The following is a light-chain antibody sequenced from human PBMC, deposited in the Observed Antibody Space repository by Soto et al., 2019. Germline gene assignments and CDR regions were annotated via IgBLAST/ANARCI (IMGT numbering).Light chain of an antibody. J-gene: IGLJ2*01. CDR3: GSWDTSLSGII. V-gene: IGLV2-14*02. CDR2: DNN. Sequence: QSALTQPASVSGSPEQSITISCTGTSSDVGSYNLVSWYQQHPGKAPKLLIYDNNKRPSGIPDRFSGSKSGTSATLDISGLQTGDEADYYCGSWDTSLSGIIFGGGTKLTVL. CDR1: SSDVGSYNL.